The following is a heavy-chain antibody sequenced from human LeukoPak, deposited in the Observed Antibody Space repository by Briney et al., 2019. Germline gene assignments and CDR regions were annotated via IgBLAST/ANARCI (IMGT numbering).Heavy chain of an antibody. V-gene: IGHV3-30*18. D-gene: IGHD3-10*01. CDR2: ISYDGSNT. Sequence: GGSLRLSCAASGFSFSSYGMRWVRQAPGKGLEWVAVISYDGSNTYYADSVKGRFTISRDNSKNMLYLQMNSLRAEDTAVYYCAKLNYYGSRSYMDYWGQGTLVTVSS. CDR1: GFSFSSYG. J-gene: IGHJ4*02. CDR3: AKLNYYGSRSYMDY.